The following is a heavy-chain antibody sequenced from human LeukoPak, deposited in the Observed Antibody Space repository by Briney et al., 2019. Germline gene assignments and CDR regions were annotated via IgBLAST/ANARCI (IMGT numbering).Heavy chain of an antibody. CDR1: GGSFSGYY. D-gene: IGHD5-18*01. Sequence: MPSETLSLTCAVYGGSFSGYYWSWIRQPPGKGLEWIGEINHSGSTNYTPSLKSRVTISVDTSKNQFSLKLSSVTAADTAVYYCARGLGYSYGRFQHWGQGTLVTVSS. V-gene: IGHV4-34*01. CDR3: ARGLGYSYGRFQH. J-gene: IGHJ1*01. CDR2: INHSGST.